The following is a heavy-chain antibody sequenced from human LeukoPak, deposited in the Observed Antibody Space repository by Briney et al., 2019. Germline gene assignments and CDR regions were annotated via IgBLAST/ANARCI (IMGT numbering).Heavy chain of an antibody. D-gene: IGHD3-22*01. V-gene: IGHV3-30*18. CDR1: GFTFSSSV. CDR3: AKDSYVRSGYYYYYFAY. J-gene: IGHJ4*02. Sequence: PGGSLRLSCAASGFTFSSSVMHWVRQAPGKGLEWVAVISYDGSNKYYADSVKGRFTISRDNSKNTLYLQMNSLRAGDTAVYYCAKDSYVRSGYYYYYFAYWGQGTQVTVSS. CDR2: ISYDGSNK.